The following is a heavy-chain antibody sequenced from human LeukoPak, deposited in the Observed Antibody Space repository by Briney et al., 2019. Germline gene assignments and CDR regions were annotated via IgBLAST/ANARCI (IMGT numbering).Heavy chain of an antibody. CDR3: ARAGPEYYFDY. Sequence: GGSLRLSCAASGFTFSSYWMHWVRQAPGKGLVWVSRINTDGSSTSYADSVKGRFTISRDNAKNTLYLQMNSLRAEDTAVYYCARAGPEYYFDYWGQGTLVTVSS. V-gene: IGHV3-74*01. CDR2: INTDGSST. CDR1: GFTFSSYW. J-gene: IGHJ4*02.